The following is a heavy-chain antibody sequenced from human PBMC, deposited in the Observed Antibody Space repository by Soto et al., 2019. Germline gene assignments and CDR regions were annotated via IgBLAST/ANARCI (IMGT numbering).Heavy chain of an antibody. D-gene: IGHD6-13*01. CDR3: AKEAVAYSSSWYWFDP. CDR1: GFTFNSYS. CDR2: ITGGGDYT. Sequence: HLLESGGGLVQPGGSLRLSCAGSGFTFNSYSMTWVRQAPGKGLEWVSSITGGGDYTYYADSVKGRFTISRDNSKNTLYLQMNSLRAEDTAVYYCAKEAVAYSSSWYWFDPWGQGTLVTVSS. V-gene: IGHV3-23*01. J-gene: IGHJ5*02.